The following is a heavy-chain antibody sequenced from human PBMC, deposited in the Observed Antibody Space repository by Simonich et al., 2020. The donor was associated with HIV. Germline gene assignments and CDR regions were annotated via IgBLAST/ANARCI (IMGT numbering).Heavy chain of an antibody. V-gene: IGHV3-9*03. CDR1: GFTFDDYA. D-gene: IGHD6-6*01. CDR2: NSWNSGSI. J-gene: IGHJ4*02. Sequence: EVQLVESGGGLVQPGRSLRLSCAASGFTFDDYAMHWVRQAPGKGLAWVSGNSWNSGSIGYADSVKGRFTISRDNAKNSLYLQMNSLRAEDMALYYCAKDRYSSSSGSFDYWGQGTLVTVSS. CDR3: AKDRYSSSSGSFDY.